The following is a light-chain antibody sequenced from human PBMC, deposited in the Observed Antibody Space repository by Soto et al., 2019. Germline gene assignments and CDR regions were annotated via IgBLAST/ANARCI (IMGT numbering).Light chain of an antibody. V-gene: IGLV1-40*01. Sequence: QSALTQPPSVSGAPGQRVTISCTGSSSNIGAGYDVHWYLQLPGTAPKLLIYGNINRPSGVPDRFSGSKSGTSASLAITGLQAEDEADYYCQSYDSSLSGVVFGGGTKVTVL. CDR3: QSYDSSLSGVV. J-gene: IGLJ2*01. CDR1: SSNIGAGYD. CDR2: GNI.